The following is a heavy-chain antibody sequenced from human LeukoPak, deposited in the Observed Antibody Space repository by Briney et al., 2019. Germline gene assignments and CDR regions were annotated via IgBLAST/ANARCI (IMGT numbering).Heavy chain of an antibody. J-gene: IGHJ4*02. CDR1: RGFISSYS. V-gene: IGHV4-59*08. Sequence: PSGALSLTLSCSRGFISSYSWSGLRQPPGKELEGMGDIHYTGTTNYNPSLKSRLTISVDTSKNQFSLRLSSVTAADTAVYYCARHGGPSERSGYLYYLDYWGQGTLVTVSS. CDR3: ARHGGPSERSGYLYYLDY. CDR2: IHYTGTT. D-gene: IGHD3-22*01.